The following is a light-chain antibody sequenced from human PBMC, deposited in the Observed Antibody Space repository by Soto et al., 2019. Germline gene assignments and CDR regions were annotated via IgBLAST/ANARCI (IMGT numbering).Light chain of an antibody. Sequence: EIVLTQSPGTLSLSPGERATLSCRASQSVSSNYLAWYQQKPGQAPRLLIYGASSRATGIPDRFSGSGSGTDFTLTSNRLEPEDFAVYYCQQYGSSRTFGQGTKVEIK. CDR1: QSVSSNY. J-gene: IGKJ1*01. V-gene: IGKV3-20*01. CDR3: QQYGSSRT. CDR2: GAS.